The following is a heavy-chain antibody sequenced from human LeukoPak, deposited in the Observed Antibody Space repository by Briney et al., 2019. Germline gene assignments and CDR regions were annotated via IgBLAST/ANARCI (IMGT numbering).Heavy chain of an antibody. D-gene: IGHD1-1*01. J-gene: IGHJ4*02. CDR3: ARDGRNWKFDY. V-gene: IGHV3-21*01. CDR2: ITRSSSYV. Sequence: GGSLRLSCAASGFTFSSYTMNWVRQAPGKGLEWVSSITRSSSYVYYADSVEGRFTISRDNAKDSLFLQMNSLRAEDTAVYFCARDGRNWKFDYWGQGALVTVSS. CDR1: GFTFSSYT.